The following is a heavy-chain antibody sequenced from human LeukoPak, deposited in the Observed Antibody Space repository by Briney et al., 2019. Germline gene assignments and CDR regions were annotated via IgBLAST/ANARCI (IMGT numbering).Heavy chain of an antibody. D-gene: IGHD3-10*01. J-gene: IGHJ4*02. CDR3: ARSYYGSGSPMGYIDS. V-gene: IGHV4-34*01. Sequence: SETLSLTCAVSGGSFSGYYWSWIRQPPGTGLEWIGEINHSGSTNYNPSLKSRVTISVDTSKNQFSLKLSSVTAADTAVYYCARSYYGSGSPMGYIDSWGQGTLVTVSS. CDR1: GGSFSGYY. CDR2: INHSGST.